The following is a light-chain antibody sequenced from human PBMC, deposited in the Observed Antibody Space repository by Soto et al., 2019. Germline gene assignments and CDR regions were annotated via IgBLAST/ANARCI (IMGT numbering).Light chain of an antibody. CDR3: QRTKTNNLPIT. CDR2: SAS. V-gene: IGKV1-5*01. J-gene: IGKJ5*01. Sequence: IQMTQSHSTLSGSVGDRVTSTCRAIQTISSWLAWYQQKPGAAPKLLIYSASNLQSGVPSRFSGSGFGTDFTLTISSLQPEDFATYYCQRTKTNNLPITFGQGTRLAIK. CDR1: QTISSW.